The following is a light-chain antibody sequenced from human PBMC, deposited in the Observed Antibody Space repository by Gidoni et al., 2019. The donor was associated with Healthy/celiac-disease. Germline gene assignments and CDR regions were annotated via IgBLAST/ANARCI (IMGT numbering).Light chain of an antibody. CDR1: SSDVGGYNY. Sequence: QSALTQPASVSGSPGQSIPISCTGTSSDVGGYNYVSWYQQPPGKAPKLMIYEVSNRPSGVPDRFSGSKSGNTASLTISGLQAEDEADYYCSSYTSSSTLEGVFGGGTKLTVL. CDR3: SSYTSSSTLEGV. V-gene: IGLV2-14*01. J-gene: IGLJ3*02. CDR2: EVS.